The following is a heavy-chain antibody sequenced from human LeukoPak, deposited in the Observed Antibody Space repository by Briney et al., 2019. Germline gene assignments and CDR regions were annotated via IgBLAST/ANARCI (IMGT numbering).Heavy chain of an antibody. Sequence: SETLSLTCTVSGGSIRSYYRSWIRQPPGKGLEWIGYISYSGRTSYNPSLKSRVTISVDTSKNQFSLKLSSVTAADTAVYYCARAGYDFWDFGYWGQGTLVTVSS. D-gene: IGHD3-3*01. CDR3: ARAGYDFWDFGY. CDR2: ISYSGRT. CDR1: GGSIRSYY. J-gene: IGHJ4*02. V-gene: IGHV4-59*01.